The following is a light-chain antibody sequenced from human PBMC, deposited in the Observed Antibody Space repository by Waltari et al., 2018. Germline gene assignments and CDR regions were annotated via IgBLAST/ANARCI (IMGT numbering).Light chain of an antibody. CDR2: KVS. V-gene: IGKV2-30*02. J-gene: IGKJ1*01. CDR1: QSLVHSDGNTY. Sequence: DVVMPPSPLSLPVTLGQSASIPCRSEQSLVHSDGNTYLNWFQQRPGQSPRRLICKVSNRDSGVPDRCSGSGSGTEFTLKISRVEAEDVGVYYCMQGTHWPWTFGQGTKVEIK. CDR3: MQGTHWPWT.